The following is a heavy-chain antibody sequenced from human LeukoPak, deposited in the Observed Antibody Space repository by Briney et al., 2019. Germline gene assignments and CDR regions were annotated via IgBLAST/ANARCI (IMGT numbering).Heavy chain of an antibody. Sequence: SETLSLTCAVSGGSISSSNWWSWVRPPPGKGLEWIGEIYHSGSTNYNPSLKSRVTISVDKSKNQFSLKLSSVTAADTAVYYCAREGYYDSSGYRTGVYWGQGTLVTVSS. CDR3: AREGYYDSSGYRTGVY. J-gene: IGHJ4*02. V-gene: IGHV4-4*02. CDR1: GGSISSSNW. D-gene: IGHD3-22*01. CDR2: IYHSGST.